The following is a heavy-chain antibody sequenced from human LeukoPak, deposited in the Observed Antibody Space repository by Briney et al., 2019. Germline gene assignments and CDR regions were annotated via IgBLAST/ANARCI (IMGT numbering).Heavy chain of an antibody. CDR1: GYTFTDYY. V-gene: IGHV1-2*02. Sequence: ASVKVSCKASGYTFTDYYMHWVRQAPGQGLEWMGWINPNNGGTSYAQKFQGRVTMTRDTSISTAYMELSRLKSDDTDVYYCARGIAATRGFWGQGTLVTVSS. CDR3: ARGIAATRGF. D-gene: IGHD6-6*01. CDR2: INPNNGGT. J-gene: IGHJ4*02.